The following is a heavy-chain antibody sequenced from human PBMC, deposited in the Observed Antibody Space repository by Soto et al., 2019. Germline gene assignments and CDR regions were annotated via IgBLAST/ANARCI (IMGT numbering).Heavy chain of an antibody. J-gene: IGHJ5*02. V-gene: IGHV4-39*01. D-gene: IGHD3-3*01. CDR2: IYYSGST. CDR1: GGSISSSSYY. Sequence: SETLSLTCTVSGGSISSSSYYWGWIRQPPGKGLEWIGSIYYSGSTYYNPSLKSRVTISVDTSKNQFSLKLSSVTAADTAVYYCARHQTKFRVLRFLAWLPGGNWFDPWVQGPLVTVSS. CDR3: ARHQTKFRVLRFLAWLPGGNWFDP.